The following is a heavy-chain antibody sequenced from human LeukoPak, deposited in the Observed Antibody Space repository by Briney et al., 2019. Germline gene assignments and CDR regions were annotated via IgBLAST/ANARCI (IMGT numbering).Heavy chain of an antibody. D-gene: IGHD2-2*02. Sequence: SETLSLTCTVSGGSIRSSSYYWGCIRQPPGKGLEWIGSIYYSGSTYCNPSLKSRVTISVDTSKNQFSLKLSSVTAADTAVYYCARQQRYCSSTSCYKACFDYWGQGTLVTVSS. J-gene: IGHJ4*02. V-gene: IGHV4-39*01. CDR2: IYYSGST. CDR3: ARQQRYCSSTSCYKACFDY. CDR1: GGSIRSSSYY.